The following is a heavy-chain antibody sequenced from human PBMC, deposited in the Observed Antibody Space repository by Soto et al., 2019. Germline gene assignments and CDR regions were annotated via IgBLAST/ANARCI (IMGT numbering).Heavy chain of an antibody. CDR3: AKDPVFLRYFDWPYY. J-gene: IGHJ4*02. D-gene: IGHD3-9*01. V-gene: IGHV3-23*01. CDR1: GFTLNSYG. Sequence: GGAPRLSRAAPGFTLNSYGMPLGPQAPGKGLEWVSAISGSGGSTYYADSVKGRFTISRDNSKNTLYLQMNSLRAEDTALYYCAKDPVFLRYFDWPYYWGQGTLVTAPQ. CDR2: ISGSGGST.